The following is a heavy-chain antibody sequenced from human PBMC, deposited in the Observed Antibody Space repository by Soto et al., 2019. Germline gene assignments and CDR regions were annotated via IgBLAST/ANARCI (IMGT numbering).Heavy chain of an antibody. J-gene: IGHJ4*02. V-gene: IGHV3-23*01. D-gene: IGHD3-3*01. CDR3: AKGRFWSGYPYYFDY. CDR1: GFTFSSYA. CDR2: ISGSGGST. Sequence: EVQLLESGGGLVQPGGSLRLSCAASGFTFSSYAMSWVRQAPGKGLEWVSAISGSGGSTYYADSVKGRFTISRDNSKTTLYLQMHSLRAEDTAVYYCAKGRFWSGYPYYFDYWGQGTLVTVSS.